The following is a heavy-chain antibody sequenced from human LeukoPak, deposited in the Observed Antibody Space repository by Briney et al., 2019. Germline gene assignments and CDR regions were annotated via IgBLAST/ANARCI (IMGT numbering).Heavy chain of an antibody. CDR2: ISAYNGNT. D-gene: IGHD2-21*02. CDR1: GYTFTGYY. V-gene: IGHV1-18*04. J-gene: IGHJ5*02. CDR3: ARDAQGLVLTPEYNWFDP. Sequence: ASVKVSCKASGYTFTGYYMHWVRQAPGQGLEWMGWISAYNGNTNYAQKLQGRVTMTTDTSTSTAYMELRSLRSDDTAVYYCARDAQGLVLTPEYNWFDPWGQGTLVTVSS.